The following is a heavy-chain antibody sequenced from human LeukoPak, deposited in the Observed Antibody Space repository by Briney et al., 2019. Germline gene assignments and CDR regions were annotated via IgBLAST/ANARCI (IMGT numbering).Heavy chain of an antibody. Sequence: GASVKVSCEASDYTLNIYGINCLPQAPGQGREWVGRSSINNVNKNYVNKFQCRVTMTTDTSTSTAYKELRSLRPDDTAVYYCARDQSPLNGGDSEGEVFDCWGQGTLVTVSS. D-gene: IGHD5-12*01. J-gene: IGHJ4*02. V-gene: IGHV1-18*01. CDR1: DYTLNIYG. CDR3: ARDQSPLNGGDSEGEVFDC. CDR2: SSINNVNK.